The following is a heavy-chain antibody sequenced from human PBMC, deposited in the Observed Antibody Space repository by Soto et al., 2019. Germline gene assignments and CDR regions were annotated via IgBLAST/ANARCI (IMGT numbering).Heavy chain of an antibody. D-gene: IGHD6-13*01. Sequence: GESLKISCAASGFTFSSYEMNWVRQAPGKGLEWVSYISSSGSTIYYADSVKGRFTISRDNAKNSLYLQMNSLRAEDTAVYYCARDRREIAAAGHYYYYGMDVWGQGTTVTVSS. CDR2: ISSSGSTI. CDR3: ARDRREIAAAGHYYYYGMDV. CDR1: GFTFSSYE. J-gene: IGHJ6*02. V-gene: IGHV3-48*03.